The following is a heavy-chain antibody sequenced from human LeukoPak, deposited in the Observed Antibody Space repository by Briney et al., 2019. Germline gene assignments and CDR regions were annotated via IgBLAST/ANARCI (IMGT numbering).Heavy chain of an antibody. CDR1: GGSISSYY. J-gene: IGHJ4*02. CDR2: IYYSGST. V-gene: IGHV4-59*01. CDR3: ALVWSDYDSSGYQYYFDY. Sequence: PSETLSLTCTVSGGSISSYYWSWIRLPPGKGLEWIGYIYYSGSTNYNPSLKSRVTITVDTSKNQFSLKLSSVTAADAAVYYCALVWSDYDSSGYQYYFDYWGQGTLVTVSS. D-gene: IGHD3-22*01.